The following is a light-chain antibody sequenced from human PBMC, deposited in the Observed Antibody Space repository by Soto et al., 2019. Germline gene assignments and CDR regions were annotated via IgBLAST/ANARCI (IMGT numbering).Light chain of an antibody. Sequence: DIQITQSPSSLSASVGDSVTITCRASQNINNYLSWYQHKPGKAPKLLIYAASKLQSGVPSSFSGSRSGTEFTLTISRLYPEDFATYYCQQSYSMPQTFGQGTKLEIK. CDR1: QNINNY. CDR3: QQSYSMPQT. CDR2: AAS. V-gene: IGKV1-39*01. J-gene: IGKJ2*01.